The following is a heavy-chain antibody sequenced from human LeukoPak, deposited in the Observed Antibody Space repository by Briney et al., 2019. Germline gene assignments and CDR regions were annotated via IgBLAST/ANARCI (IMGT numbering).Heavy chain of an antibody. V-gene: IGHV3-7*01. CDR1: GFTFSNYW. CDR3: ARVGYSSSWSPSDY. J-gene: IGHJ4*02. CDR2: IKDDGSGK. D-gene: IGHD6-13*01. Sequence: GSLRLSCAASGFTFSNYWMSWVRQAPGKGLEWVANIKDDGSGKYYVDSLKGRFTISRDNAKSSLYLQMNSLRAEDTAVYYCARVGYSSSWSPSDYWGQGALVTVSS.